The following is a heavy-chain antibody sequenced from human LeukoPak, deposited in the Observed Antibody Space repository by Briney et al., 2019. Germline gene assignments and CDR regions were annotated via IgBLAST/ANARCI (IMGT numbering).Heavy chain of an antibody. D-gene: IGHD6-19*01. CDR3: ARAVGIAVAGIGDYFDY. CDR2: IRPDEHNK. V-gene: IGHV3-30*02. Sequence: GGSLRLSCAASGFTFIGYGMHWVRQAPGKGPEWVSFIRPDEHNKYYADSVKGRFMISRDNSKNTLDLQMNSLRADDTAMYYCARAVGIAVAGIGDYFDYWGQGTLVTVSS. CDR1: GFTFIGYG. J-gene: IGHJ4*02.